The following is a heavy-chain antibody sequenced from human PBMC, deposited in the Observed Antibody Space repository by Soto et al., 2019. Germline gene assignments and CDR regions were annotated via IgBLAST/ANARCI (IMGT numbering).Heavy chain of an antibody. CDR2: MSYDGSNE. V-gene: IGHV3-30*18. J-gene: IGHJ4*02. CDR1: GFTFSHYA. D-gene: IGHD1-26*01. CDR3: AKDGSHNFDY. Sequence: QVQLVESGGGVVQPGRSLRLSCAASGFTFSHYAMHWVRQAPGKGLEWVAIMSYDGSNEYYADSVKGRFTLSRDNSKNTLYLQMTSLRAEDTAVYYCAKDGSHNFDYWGQGTLVTVSS.